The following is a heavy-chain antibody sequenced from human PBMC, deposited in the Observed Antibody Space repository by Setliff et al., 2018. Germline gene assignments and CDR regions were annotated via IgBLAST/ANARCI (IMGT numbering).Heavy chain of an antibody. D-gene: IGHD6-19*01. CDR2: IYHSGSS. V-gene: IGHV4-38-2*01. J-gene: IGHJ4*02. Sequence: SETLSLTCAVSGYSISSGYYWGWIRQPPGKGLEWIGSIYHSGSSNNNPSLKSRLTITVERSKNQFSLKLSSVIAADTAVYYCARGVPAGFSVAGAAKSYFDSWGQGTLVTVSS. CDR1: GYSISSGYY. CDR3: ARGVPAGFSVAGAAKSYFDS.